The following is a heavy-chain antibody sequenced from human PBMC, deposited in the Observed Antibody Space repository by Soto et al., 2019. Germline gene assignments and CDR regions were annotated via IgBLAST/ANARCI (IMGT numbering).Heavy chain of an antibody. D-gene: IGHD1-26*01. Sequence: QVQLVQSGAEVKKPGTSVKVSCKASGFTVTNNYMHWLRLAPGQGPEWMGLINPAGDTTSFAPKVRGRVTVTRPTSTSTIYMEMRCLRSDDTAFYYCARDRTGAAYFEYWGQGTLVTVS. CDR1: GFTVTNNY. V-gene: IGHV1-46*03. J-gene: IGHJ4*02. CDR2: INPAGDTT. CDR3: ARDRTGAAYFEY.